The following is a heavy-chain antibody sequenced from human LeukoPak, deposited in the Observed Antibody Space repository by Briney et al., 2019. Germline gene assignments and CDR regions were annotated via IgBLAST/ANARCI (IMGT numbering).Heavy chain of an antibody. J-gene: IGHJ4*02. Sequence: GGSLRLSCAASGFTFSSYAMSWVRQAPGKGLEWVSAISGSGGSTYYADSVKGRFTISRDNSMNTLYLQVNSLRAEDTAVYYCAKRGFWDRSGYFDYWGQGTLVTVSS. CDR1: GFTFSSYA. CDR3: AKRGFWDRSGYFDY. D-gene: IGHD3-16*01. V-gene: IGHV3-23*01. CDR2: ISGSGGST.